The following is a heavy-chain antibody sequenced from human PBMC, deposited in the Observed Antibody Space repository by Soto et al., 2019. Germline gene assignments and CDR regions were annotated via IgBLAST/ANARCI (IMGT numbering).Heavy chain of an antibody. Sequence: QLQLQESGPGLVKPSETLSLTCTVSGGSISSSSYYWGWIRQPAGKGLEWIGSIYYSGSTYYNPSLKSRVTISVDTSKNQFSLKLSSVSAADTAVYYCARHSVDLGSFFGWFDPWGQGTLVTVSS. J-gene: IGHJ5*02. D-gene: IGHD2-15*01. CDR1: GGSISSSSYY. CDR3: ARHSVDLGSFFGWFDP. CDR2: IYYSGST. V-gene: IGHV4-39*01.